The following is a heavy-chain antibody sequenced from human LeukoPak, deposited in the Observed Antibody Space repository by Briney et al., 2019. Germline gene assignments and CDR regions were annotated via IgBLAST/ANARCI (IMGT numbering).Heavy chain of an antibody. CDR1: GFTVSGSY. CDR3: AKEIYGGNSGFDY. Sequence: GGSLRLSCAASGFTVSGSYMSWVRQPPGKGLEWVSVIYSGGSTYYADSVKGRFTISRDNSKNTLYLQMNSLRAEDTAVYYCAKEIYGGNSGFDYWGQGTLVTVSS. D-gene: IGHD4-23*01. CDR2: IYSGGST. J-gene: IGHJ4*02. V-gene: IGHV3-53*01.